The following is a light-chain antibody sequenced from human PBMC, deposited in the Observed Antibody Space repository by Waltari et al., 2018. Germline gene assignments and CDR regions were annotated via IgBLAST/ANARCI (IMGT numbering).Light chain of an antibody. V-gene: IGKV3-15*01. CDR1: QSIRSN. Sequence: EIVMTQSPATLSVFPGERATLSCRASQSIRSNLAWYQHKPGQAPRLLIYGASTRATGIPARFSGSGSGTEFTLTISSLQSEDFGVYFCQQYDNWLGTFGQGTKVEIK. CDR2: GAS. CDR3: QQYDNWLGT. J-gene: IGKJ1*01.